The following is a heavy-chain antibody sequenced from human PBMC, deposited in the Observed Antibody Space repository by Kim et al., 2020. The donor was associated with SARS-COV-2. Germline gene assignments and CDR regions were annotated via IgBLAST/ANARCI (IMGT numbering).Heavy chain of an antibody. CDR1: VFTFTGYA. J-gene: IGHJ4*02. D-gene: IGHD2-2*03. CDR3: MKGGWGWIWDH. CDR2: FDGSDGTT. V-gene: IGHV3-23*01. Sequence: GGSLRLSCTTSVFTFTGYAMSWVRQAPGKGLEWVSSFDGSDGTTYYVDSVKGRFTISRDNSKNTLYLQMNSLRADDTAVYYCMKGGWGWIWDHWGQGTRV.